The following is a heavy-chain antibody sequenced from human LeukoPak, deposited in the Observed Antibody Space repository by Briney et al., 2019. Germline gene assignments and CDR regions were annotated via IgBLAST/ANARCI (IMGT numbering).Heavy chain of an antibody. D-gene: IGHD4-17*01. CDR1: GFSLSTSGVG. CDR2: IDWDDDK. V-gene: IGHV2-70*01. Sequence: ESGPTLVKPTQTLTLTCTFSGFSLSTSGVGVSWIRQPPGKALEWLALIDWDDDKYYSTSLKTRLTISKDTSKNQVVLTMTNMDPVDTATYYCARIVGGGATVTTKELGAFDIWGQGTMVTVSS. CDR3: ARIVGGGATVTTKELGAFDI. J-gene: IGHJ3*02.